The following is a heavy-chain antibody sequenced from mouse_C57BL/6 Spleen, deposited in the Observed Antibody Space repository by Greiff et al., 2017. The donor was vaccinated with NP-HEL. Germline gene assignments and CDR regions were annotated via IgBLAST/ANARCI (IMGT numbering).Heavy chain of an antibody. CDR2: ISNGGGST. J-gene: IGHJ3*01. D-gene: IGHD1-1*01. V-gene: IGHV5-12*01. CDR3: SSPYYYGNQAWFAY. Sequence: EVQVVESGGGLVQPGGSLKLSCAASGFTFSDYYMYWVRQTPEKRLEWVAYISNGGGSTYYPDTVKGRFTISRDNAKNTLYLQKSRLKSEDTAMYYCSSPYYYGNQAWFAYWGQGTLVTVSA. CDR1: GFTFSDYY.